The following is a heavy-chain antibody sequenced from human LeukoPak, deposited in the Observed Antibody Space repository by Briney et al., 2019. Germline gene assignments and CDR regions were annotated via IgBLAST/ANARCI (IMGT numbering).Heavy chain of an antibody. CDR2: VYYSGST. CDR3: ARHSLGSDYYHFYMDV. V-gene: IGHV4-59*08. CDR1: GDPMTVYY. D-gene: IGHD6-25*01. J-gene: IGHJ6*03. Sequence: SETLSLTCTVSGDPMTVYYWSWFRQPPGRRLEWIAYVYYSGSTNYNPSLDGRLFISLDTSKKEVSLSLTSVTAADAAVYYRARHSLGSDYYHFYMDVWGKGTPVIVSS.